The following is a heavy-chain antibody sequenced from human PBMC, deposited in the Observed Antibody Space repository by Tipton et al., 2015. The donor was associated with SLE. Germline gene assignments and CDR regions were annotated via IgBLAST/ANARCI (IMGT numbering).Heavy chain of an antibody. D-gene: IGHD6-13*01. Sequence: TLSLTCAVSGHSLSRDYYWGWIRQPPGKGLEWIGSIYYTGTTYYNPSLKSRVTISFDTSKNHFSLKLSSVTAADTAVYFCATYVAIAAADIDYWGQGMLVTVSS. CDR2: IYYTGTT. CDR1: GHSLSRDYY. CDR3: ATYVAIAAADIDY. V-gene: IGHV4-38-2*01. J-gene: IGHJ4*02.